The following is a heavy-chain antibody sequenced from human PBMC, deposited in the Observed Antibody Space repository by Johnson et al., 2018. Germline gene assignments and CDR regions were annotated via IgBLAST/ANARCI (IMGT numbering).Heavy chain of an antibody. CDR3: SRGVTDQH. J-gene: IGHJ1*01. D-gene: IGHD4-23*01. CDR1: GGSLSGYY. CDR2: INHSGRT. V-gene: IGHV4-34*01. Sequence: QVQLQQWGAGLLKPSETXSLSCAVYGGSLSGYYWSWSRQPPGKGLEWIGEINHSGRTNYNSSLKSRVTISIDTSKNQFSQKVSTVTAADTAVYYCSRGVTDQHWSQGTLVTVSS.